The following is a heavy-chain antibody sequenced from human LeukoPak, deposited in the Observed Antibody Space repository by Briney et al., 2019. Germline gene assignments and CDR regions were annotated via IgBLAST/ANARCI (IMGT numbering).Heavy chain of an antibody. Sequence: SWIRQAPGKGLEWLARIDWDDDKYYSTSLKTRLTISKDTSKNQVALTMTNMDPVDTATYYCARVNWNPPGGFDPWGQGTLVTVSS. D-gene: IGHD1-1*01. J-gene: IGHJ5*02. CDR3: ARVNWNPPGGFDP. CDR2: IDWDDDK. V-gene: IGHV2-70*11.